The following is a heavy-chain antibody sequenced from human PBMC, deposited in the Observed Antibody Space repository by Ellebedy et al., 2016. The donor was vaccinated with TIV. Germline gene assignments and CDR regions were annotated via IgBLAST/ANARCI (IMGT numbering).Heavy chain of an antibody. J-gene: IGHJ4*02. CDR1: GGSFNGYF. D-gene: IGHD3-10*01. CDR2: INPSGTA. V-gene: IGHV4-34*01. Sequence: MPSETLSLTCVVKGGSFNGYFWSWIRQSPGKGLEWLGEINPSGTANYNPSLKSRVTMSVDTPKKQFSLRLTSVTAADTALYYCARARGQYLYGSGSYFTNWGQGIMVAVSS. CDR3: ARARGQYLYGSGSYFTN.